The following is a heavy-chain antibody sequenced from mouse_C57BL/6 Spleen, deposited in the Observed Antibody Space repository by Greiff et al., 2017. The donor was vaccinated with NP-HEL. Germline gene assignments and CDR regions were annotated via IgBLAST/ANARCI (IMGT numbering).Heavy chain of an antibody. V-gene: IGHV1-82*01. J-gene: IGHJ2*01. CDR3: AISPNYYGSSYVDY. D-gene: IGHD1-1*01. CDR2: IYPGDGDT. CDR1: GYAFSSSW. Sequence: VQLQQSGPELVKPGASVKISCKASGYAFSSSWMNWVKQRPGKGLEWIGRIYPGDGDTNYNGKFKGKATLTADKSSSTAYMQLSSLTSEDSAVYFCAISPNYYGSSYVDYWGQGTTLTVSS.